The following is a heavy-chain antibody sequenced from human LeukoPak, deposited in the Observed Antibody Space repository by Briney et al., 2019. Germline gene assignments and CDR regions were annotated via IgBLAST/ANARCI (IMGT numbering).Heavy chain of an antibody. V-gene: IGHV4-59*01. J-gene: IGHJ4*02. Sequence: PSETLSLTCTVSGGSISGNFWSWIRQPPGKGPEWIGYIYSSGSTSYNPSLKSRVTISLDTSKHQFSLKLTSVTAADTAVYYCARVTTIFGVDMYYFDYWGQGTLVTVSS. CDR1: GGSISGNF. CDR2: IYSSGST. D-gene: IGHD3-3*01. CDR3: ARVTTIFGVDMYYFDY.